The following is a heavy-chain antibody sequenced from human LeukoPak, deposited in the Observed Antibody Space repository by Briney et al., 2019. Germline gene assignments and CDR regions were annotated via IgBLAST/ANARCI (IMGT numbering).Heavy chain of an antibody. Sequence: GASVKVSCKASGYTFTGYYMHWVRQAPGQGLEWMGWINPNSGGTNYAQKFQGRVTMTRDTSISTAYMELSRLRSDDTAVYYCARGGDCDSSGYYGPFDYWGQGTLVTVSS. CDR2: INPNSGGT. CDR1: GYTFTGYY. V-gene: IGHV1-2*02. D-gene: IGHD3-22*01. J-gene: IGHJ4*02. CDR3: ARGGDCDSSGYYGPFDY.